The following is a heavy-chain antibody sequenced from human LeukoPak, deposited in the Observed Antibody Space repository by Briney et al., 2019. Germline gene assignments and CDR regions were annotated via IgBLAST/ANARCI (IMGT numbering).Heavy chain of an antibody. V-gene: IGHV3-23*01. D-gene: IGHD3-22*01. Sequence: PGGSLRLSCAGSGFTFSNYGMTWVRQAPGKGLEWVSAISGRGDTTRYGESVKGRFTVSRDNSKNTLYLEMTNLRAEDTAVYYCARRHNPYYYDSSGYIKRSYYFDYWGQGTLVTVSS. CDR1: GFTFSNYG. J-gene: IGHJ4*02. CDR2: ISGRGDTT. CDR3: ARRHNPYYYDSSGYIKRSYYFDY.